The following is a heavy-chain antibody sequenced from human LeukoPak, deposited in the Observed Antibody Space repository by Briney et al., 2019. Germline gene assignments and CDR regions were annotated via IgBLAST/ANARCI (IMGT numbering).Heavy chain of an antibody. D-gene: IGHD4-17*01. Sequence: ASVKVSCKASGYTFTGYYMHWVRQAPGQGLEWMGWINPNSGGTNYAQTFQGRVTMTRDTSISTAYMELSRLRSDDTAVYYCARETNYGYYSALDYWGQRTHVGVPS. J-gene: IGHJ4*02. CDR1: GYTFTGYY. V-gene: IGHV1-2*02. CDR2: INPNSGGT. CDR3: ARETNYGYYSALDY.